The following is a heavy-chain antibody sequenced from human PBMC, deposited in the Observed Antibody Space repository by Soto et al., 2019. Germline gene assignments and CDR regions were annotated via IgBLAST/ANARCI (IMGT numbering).Heavy chain of an antibody. CDR2: IYTGVTT. V-gene: IGHV3-66*04. CDR1: GFGVSSSY. J-gene: IGHJ2*01. Sequence: EVQLVESGGGLVQPGGSLRLSCAASGFGVSSSYMGWIRQAPGKGLEWVSSIYTGVTTYYAESVRGRFTTSTDSSRDTLYLQMNSLRFDDTAMYYCARHVGSYWYFDLWGRGTLVTVSS. D-gene: IGHD1-26*01. CDR3: ARHVGSYWYFDL.